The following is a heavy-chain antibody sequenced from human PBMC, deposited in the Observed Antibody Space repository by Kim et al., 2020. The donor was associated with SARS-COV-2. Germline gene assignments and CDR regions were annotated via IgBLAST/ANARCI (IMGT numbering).Heavy chain of an antibody. Sequence: ADSVKCRFTISRDHAKNTLYLQMDSLRAEEPAIYFCARDQSRAGPTTFDYWGQGAMVTVSS. J-gene: IGHJ4*02. CDR3: ARDQSRAGPTTFDY. V-gene: IGHV3-74*01. D-gene: IGHD1-1*01.